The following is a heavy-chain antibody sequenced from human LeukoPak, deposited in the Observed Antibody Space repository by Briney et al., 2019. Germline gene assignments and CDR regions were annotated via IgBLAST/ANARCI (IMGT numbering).Heavy chain of an antibody. J-gene: IGHJ5*02. CDR3: ARGGSSWLSNWFDP. V-gene: IGHV4-61*02. CDR1: GGSISSSSYY. CDR2: IYTSGST. D-gene: IGHD6-13*01. Sequence: SETLSLTCTVSGGSISSSSYYWSWIRQPAGKGLEWIGRIYTSGSTNYNPSLKSRVTISVDTSKNQFSLKLSSVTAADTAVYYCARGGSSWLSNWFDPWGQGTLVTVSS.